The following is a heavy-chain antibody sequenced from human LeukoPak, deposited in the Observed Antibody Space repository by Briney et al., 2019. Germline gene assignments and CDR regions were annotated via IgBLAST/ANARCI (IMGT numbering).Heavy chain of an antibody. CDR3: ARGDVQCMDY. D-gene: IGHD2-8*01. Sequence: SETLSLTCTVSGYSISSGYYWGWIRQPPGKGLEWIGSIYHSGSTYYNPSLKSRVTISVDTSKNQFSLKLSSVTAADTAVYYCARGDVQCMDYWGQGTLVIVSS. V-gene: IGHV4-38-2*02. CDR1: GYSISSGYY. CDR2: IYHSGST. J-gene: IGHJ4*02.